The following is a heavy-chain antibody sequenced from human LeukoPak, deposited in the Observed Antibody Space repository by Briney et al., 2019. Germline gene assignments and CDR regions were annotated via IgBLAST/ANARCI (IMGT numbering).Heavy chain of an antibody. J-gene: IGHJ4*02. D-gene: IGHD1-26*01. CDR2: INAGNGNT. CDR3: ARAMPNSGSYRTKYFDY. Sequence: GSSVKVSCKASGGTFTSYAMHWVRQAPGQRLEWMGWINAGNGNTKYSQKFQGRVTITRDTSASTAYMELSSLRSEDTAVYYCARAMPNSGSYRTKYFDYWGQGTLVTVSS. CDR1: GGTFTSYA. V-gene: IGHV1-3*01.